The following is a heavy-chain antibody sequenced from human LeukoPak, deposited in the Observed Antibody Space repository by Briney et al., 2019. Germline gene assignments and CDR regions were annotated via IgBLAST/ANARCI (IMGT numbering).Heavy chain of an antibody. CDR1: GFSFDAHA. CDR2: ISGDGGTT. D-gene: IGHD1-14*01. V-gene: IGHV3-43*02. Sequence: GGSLILSCAASGFSFDAHAMNWVRQAPGKPLEWVSLISGDGGTTHYADSVKGRFTISRDNSRNSLYLQMKSLTTEDTALYYCAKRSGSPHNFDYWGRGTLVTVSS. CDR3: AKRSGSPHNFDY. J-gene: IGHJ4*02.